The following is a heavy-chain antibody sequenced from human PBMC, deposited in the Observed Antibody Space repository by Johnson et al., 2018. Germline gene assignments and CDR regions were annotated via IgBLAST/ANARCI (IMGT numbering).Heavy chain of an antibody. CDR1: GFTFSSYA. CDR3: AKVNGETQCKWNCYYYYGRDV. J-gene: IGHJ6*02. V-gene: IGHV3-23*04. Sequence: VQLVQSGGGLAQPGGSLRLSCAASGFTFSSYAMSWVRQAPGKGLEWVSVISGSGGSTYYADSVKGRFTISIDNSKNKLYLQMNCLGAEDTAVYDCAKVNGETQCKWNCYYYYGRDVWGQGTTVTVSS. D-gene: IGHD1-1*01. CDR2: ISGSGGST.